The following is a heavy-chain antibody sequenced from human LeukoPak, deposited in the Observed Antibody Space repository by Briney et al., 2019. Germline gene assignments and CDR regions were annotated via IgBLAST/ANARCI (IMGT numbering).Heavy chain of an antibody. Sequence: GGSLRLSCAASEYTFYSYWMSWVRQAPWKGLEWVANIKQDGGQIYYLDSVKGRFTVSRDNAKNSLYLQMNSLRAEDTAVYYCARLGARQMLEYWGQGTLVTVSS. V-gene: IGHV3-7*01. CDR1: EYTFYSYW. D-gene: IGHD4-17*01. CDR2: IKQDGGQI. CDR3: ARLGARQMLEY. J-gene: IGHJ4*02.